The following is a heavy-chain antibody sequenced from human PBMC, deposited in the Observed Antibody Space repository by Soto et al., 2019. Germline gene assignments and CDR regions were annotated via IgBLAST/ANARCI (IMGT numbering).Heavy chain of an antibody. CDR2: ITDNGGST. D-gene: IGHD4-17*01. V-gene: IGHV3-23*01. J-gene: IGHJ4*02. CDR3: AKERATTTAFDY. CDR1: GFTFSRDG. Sequence: PGGSLRLSCAASGFTFSRDGMSWVRQAPEKGLEWVSLITDNGGSTYYADSVKGRFTISRDNTKNTLFLQMNSLRAEDTAVYYCAKERATTTAFDYWGQGVLVTVSS.